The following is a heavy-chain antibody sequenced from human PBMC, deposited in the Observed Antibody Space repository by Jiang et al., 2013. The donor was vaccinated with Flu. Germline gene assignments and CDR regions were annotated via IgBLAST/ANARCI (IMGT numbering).Heavy chain of an antibody. CDR1: Y. V-gene: IGHV4-34*01. D-gene: IGHD3-10*01. J-gene: IGHJ4*02. CDR3: ARAPYYYGSGSTFDY. Sequence: YWSWIRQPPGKGLEWIGEINHSGSTNYNPSLKSRVTISVDTSKNQFSLKLSSVTAADTAVYYCARAPYYYGSGSTFDYWGQGTLVTVSS. CDR2: INHSGST.